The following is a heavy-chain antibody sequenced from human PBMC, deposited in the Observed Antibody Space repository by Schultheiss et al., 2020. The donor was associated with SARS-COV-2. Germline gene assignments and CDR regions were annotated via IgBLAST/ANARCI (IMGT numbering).Heavy chain of an antibody. J-gene: IGHJ4*02. CDR1: GFTFNNAW. CDR3: ARTVGNIDY. CDR2: ISSSSSYI. V-gene: IGHV3-21*01. D-gene: IGHD2-15*01. Sequence: GESLKISCAASGFTFNNAWMNWVRQAPGKGLEWVSSISSSSSYIYYADSVKGRFTISRDNAKNSLYLQMNSLRAEDTAVYYCARTVGNIDYWGQGTLVTVSS.